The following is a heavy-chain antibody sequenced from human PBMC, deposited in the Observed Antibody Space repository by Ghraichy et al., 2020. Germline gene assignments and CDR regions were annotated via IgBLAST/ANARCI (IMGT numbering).Heavy chain of an antibody. CDR1: GFTFSSYG. Sequence: GGSLRLSCAASGFTFSSYGMHWVRQAPGKGLEWVAVISYDGSNKYYADSVKGRFTISRDNSKNTLYLQMNSLRAEDTAVYYCAKDGSTIDIVVYYYYYYMDVWGKGTTVTVSS. D-gene: IGHD5-12*01. CDR2: ISYDGSNK. V-gene: IGHV3-30*18. J-gene: IGHJ6*03. CDR3: AKDGSTIDIVVYYYYYYMDV.